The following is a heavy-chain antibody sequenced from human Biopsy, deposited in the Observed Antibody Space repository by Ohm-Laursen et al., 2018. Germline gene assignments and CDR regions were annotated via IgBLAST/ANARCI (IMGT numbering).Heavy chain of an antibody. V-gene: IGHV1-2*02. Sequence: ASVKVSCKVSSYTFTDYNIHRMRQAPGQELEWLGYINCKTAATNYPQKFQRTVTMTRDPSISPAYLALCSLRSADAAIYYCARDPLNGHKHFDYWGQGSLVTVSS. D-gene: IGHD2-8*01. CDR1: SYTFTDYN. CDR2: INCKTAAT. J-gene: IGHJ4*02. CDR3: ARDPLNGHKHFDY.